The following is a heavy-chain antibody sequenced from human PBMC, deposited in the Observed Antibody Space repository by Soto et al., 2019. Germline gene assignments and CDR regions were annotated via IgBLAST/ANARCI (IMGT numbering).Heavy chain of an antibody. V-gene: IGHV3-23*01. D-gene: IGHD6-19*01. CDR2: ISGSGGST. J-gene: IGHJ6*02. CDR3: AKVLGAVAGYYYYYGMDV. CDR1: GFTFSSYA. Sequence: PGGSLRLSCAASGFTFSSYAMSWVRQAPGKGLEWVSAISGSGGSTYYADSVKGRFTISRDNSKNTLYLQMNSLRAEDTAVYYCAKVLGAVAGYYYYYGMDVWGQGTTVTVSS.